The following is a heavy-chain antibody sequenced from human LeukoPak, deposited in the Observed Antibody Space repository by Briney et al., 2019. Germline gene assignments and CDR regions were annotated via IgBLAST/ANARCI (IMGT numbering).Heavy chain of an antibody. D-gene: IGHD4-17*01. CDR1: GYTFTSYG. Sequence: ASVKVSCKASGYTFTSYGISWVRQAPGQGLEWMGWISAYNGNTNYAQKLQGRGTMTTDTSTSTAYMELRSLRSDDPAVYYCATAYGAYLGLYYYSGMDVWGQGTTVTVSS. CDR2: ISAYNGNT. CDR3: ATAYGAYLGLYYYSGMDV. V-gene: IGHV1-18*01. J-gene: IGHJ6*02.